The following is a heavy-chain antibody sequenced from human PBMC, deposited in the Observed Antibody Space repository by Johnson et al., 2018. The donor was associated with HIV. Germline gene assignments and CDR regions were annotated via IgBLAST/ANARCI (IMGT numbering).Heavy chain of an antibody. V-gene: IGHV3-20*04. D-gene: IGHD3-22*01. CDR3: ARATFYYDLSGYLTRPRAFDM. J-gene: IGHJ3*02. CDR1: GFTFDDYG. CDR2: INWTGGST. Sequence: MMLVESGGGVVRPGGSLRLSCAASGFTFDDYGMSWVRQGPGKGLEWVSGINWTGGSTGYGASVKCRFTISRDNAKKSLFLEMNSLRAEDTAFYYCARATFYYDLSGYLTRPRAFDMWGQGTMVTVSS.